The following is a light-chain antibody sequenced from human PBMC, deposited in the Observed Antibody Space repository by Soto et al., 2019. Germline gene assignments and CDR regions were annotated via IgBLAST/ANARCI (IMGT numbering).Light chain of an antibody. J-gene: IGKJ5*01. V-gene: IGKV1-39*01. Sequence: DIQMTQSPSSLSASLGDRVTITCRASRTIDNYLNWYKQKPGRAPEIIVYATSSLQSGVPSRFTGGGSGTHFTLTISGLQPEDFETYFCQQSYNTPITFGQGTRLEI. CDR2: ATS. CDR3: QQSYNTPIT. CDR1: RTIDNY.